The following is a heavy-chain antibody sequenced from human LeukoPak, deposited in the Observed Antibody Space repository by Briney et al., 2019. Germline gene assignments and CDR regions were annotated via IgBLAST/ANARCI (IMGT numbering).Heavy chain of an antibody. J-gene: IGHJ6*03. V-gene: IGHV4-61*02. Sequence: PSETLSLTCTVSGGSISSGSYSWSWIRQPAGKGLEWIGRIYTSGSTNYNPSLKSRVTISVDTSKNQFSLKLSSVTAADTAVYYCARSELWSSYYYYYMDVWGKGTTVTVSS. CDR2: IYTSGST. CDR1: GGSISSGSYS. CDR3: ARSELWSSYYYYYMDV. D-gene: IGHD5-18*01.